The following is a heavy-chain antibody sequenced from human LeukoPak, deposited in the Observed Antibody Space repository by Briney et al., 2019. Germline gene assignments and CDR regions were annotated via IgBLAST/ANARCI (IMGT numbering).Heavy chain of an antibody. J-gene: IGHJ4*02. CDR1: GYTFTSYG. D-gene: IGHD5-18*01. Sequence: ASVKVSCKASGYTFTSYGISWVRQAPGQGLEWMGWISAYNGNTNYAQKLQGRVTMTTDTSTSTAYMELRSLRSDDTAVYYRARGILQLWFPPYFDYWGQGTLVTVSS. CDR3: ARGILQLWFPPYFDY. V-gene: IGHV1-18*01. CDR2: ISAYNGNT.